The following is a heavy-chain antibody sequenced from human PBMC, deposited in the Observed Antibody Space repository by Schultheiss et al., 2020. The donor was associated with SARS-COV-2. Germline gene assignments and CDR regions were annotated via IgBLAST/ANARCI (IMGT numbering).Heavy chain of an antibody. V-gene: IGHV3-73*01. CDR2: IRSKANSYAT. CDR1: GFTFSGSA. CDR3: ARGGSYGELLWYFDY. Sequence: GGSLRLSCAASGFTFSGSAMHWVRQASGKGLEWVGRIRSKANSYATAYAASVKGRFTISRDNSKNTLYLQMNSLRAEDTAVYYCARGGSYGELLWYFDYWGQGTLVTVSS. D-gene: IGHD4-17*01. J-gene: IGHJ4*02.